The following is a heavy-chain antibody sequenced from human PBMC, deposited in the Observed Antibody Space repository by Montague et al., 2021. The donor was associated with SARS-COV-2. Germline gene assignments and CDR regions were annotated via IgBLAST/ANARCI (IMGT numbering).Heavy chain of an antibody. J-gene: IGHJ6*02. V-gene: IGHV4-39*07. Sequence: SETLSLICTVSGGSISSSSYYWGWIRQPPGKGLEWIGYIYYGGSTYYNPSLKSRVTISVDTSKNQFSLKLSSVTAADTAVYYCAGEIVVVTQTYHYGMDVWGQGTTVTVSS. CDR2: IYYGGST. D-gene: IGHD3-22*01. CDR1: GGSISSSSYY. CDR3: AGEIVVVTQTYHYGMDV.